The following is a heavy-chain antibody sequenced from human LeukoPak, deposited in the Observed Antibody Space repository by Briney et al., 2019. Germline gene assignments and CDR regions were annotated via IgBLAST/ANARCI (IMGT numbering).Heavy chain of an antibody. D-gene: IGHD3-16*01. CDR1: GFTFSSYW. CDR2: INNDGSST. Sequence: PGGSLRLSCAASGFTFSSYWMHWVRQAPGKGLVWVSRINNDGSSTTYADSVKGRFTISRDNAKNSLYLQMNSLRAEDTAVYYCARDGGAKADYWGQGTLVTVSS. CDR3: ARDGGAKADY. J-gene: IGHJ4*02. V-gene: IGHV3-74*01.